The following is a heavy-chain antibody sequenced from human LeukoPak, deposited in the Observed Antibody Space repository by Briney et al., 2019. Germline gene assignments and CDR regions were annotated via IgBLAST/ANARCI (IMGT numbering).Heavy chain of an antibody. CDR3: ARRYCGGDCYFADYYYYYGMDV. V-gene: IGHV1-18*01. D-gene: IGHD2-21*02. CDR1: GYTFTSCG. CDR2: ISAYNGNT. J-gene: IGHJ6*02. Sequence: GASVKVSCKASGYTFTSCGISWVQQAPGQGLEWMGWISAYNGNTNYAQKLQGRVTMTTDTSTSTAYMELRSLRSDDTAVYYCARRYCGGDCYFADYYYYYGMDVWGQGTTVTVSS.